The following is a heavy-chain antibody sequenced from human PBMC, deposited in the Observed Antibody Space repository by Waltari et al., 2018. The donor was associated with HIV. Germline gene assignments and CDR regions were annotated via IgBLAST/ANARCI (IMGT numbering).Heavy chain of an antibody. CDR3: ERAESTTWANFDF. CDR2: INPTDGDP. V-gene: IGHV1-2*04. D-gene: IGHD1-26*01. CDR1: GYTFAAYY. J-gene: IGHJ4*02. Sequence: QVQLVQSGSEVKNSGASVRVSCHTSGYTFAAYYIYWMRQAPGEGLEWLGWINPTDGDPGYAQKFQGWLSVTRDTSTGTVYMSLSRLRSDDTATYYCERAESTTWANFDFWGQGTLVSVSS.